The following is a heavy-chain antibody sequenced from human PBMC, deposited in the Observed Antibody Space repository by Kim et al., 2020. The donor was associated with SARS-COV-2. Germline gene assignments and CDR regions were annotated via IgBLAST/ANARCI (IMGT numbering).Heavy chain of an antibody. CDR1: EITVSSIY. CDR3: VGQKFQYGSGWYCWDY. D-gene: IGHD6-19*01. J-gene: IGHJ4*02. CDR2: LHSGGRT. V-gene: IGHV3-66*04. Sequence: GGSLRLSCAASEITVSSIYMSWVRQAPGKGLEWLSALHSGGRTYYADSVEGRFTISRDNSRNTLYLQLISMRAEDTAVYYCVGQKFQYGSGWYCWDYWRQEPLLTVSS.